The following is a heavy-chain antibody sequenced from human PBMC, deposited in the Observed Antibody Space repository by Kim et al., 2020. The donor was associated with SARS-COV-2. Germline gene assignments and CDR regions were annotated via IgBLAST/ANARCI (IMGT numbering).Heavy chain of an antibody. Sequence: ASVKVSCKASGYTFTDYYMHWVRQAPGQGLEWMGWTNPNSADTHYAQKFQGRVTMTRDASISTAHMELSRLGSDDTAIYYCTRGRRVVGAKESDSLFEYWGQGALVTVSS. CDR1: GYTFTDYY. V-gene: IGHV1-2*02. J-gene: IGHJ4*02. CDR3: TRGRRVVGAKESDSLFEY. D-gene: IGHD1-26*01. CDR2: TNPNSADT.